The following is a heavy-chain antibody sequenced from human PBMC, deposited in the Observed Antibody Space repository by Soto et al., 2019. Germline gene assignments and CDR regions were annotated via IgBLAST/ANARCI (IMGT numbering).Heavy chain of an antibody. Sequence: GGSLRLSCCASGFNFNGYTMNGVRQAPGKGLGGVASISRFSDRTYYADSVKGRFAIFRANAENSVSLQVNRLRAEDTAVYYCARVGAYFADFYYFDSWGQGTLVTVS. CDR3: ARVGAYFADFYYFDS. D-gene: IGHD1-26*01. CDR2: ISRFSDRT. CDR1: GFNFNGYT. V-gene: IGHV3-21*06. J-gene: IGHJ4*02.